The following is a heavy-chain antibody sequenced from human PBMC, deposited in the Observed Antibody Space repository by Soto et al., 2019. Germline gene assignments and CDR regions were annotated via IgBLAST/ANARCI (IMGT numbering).Heavy chain of an antibody. V-gene: IGHV4-34*01. J-gene: IGHJ4*02. CDR3: ASHRRDGYNKTFDY. CDR2: INHSGST. CDR1: GGSFSGYY. D-gene: IGHD5-12*01. Sequence: PSETLSLTCAVYGGSFSGYYWSWIRQPPGKGLEWIGEINHSGSTNYNPSLKSRVTISVDTSKNQFSLKLSSVTAADTAVYYCASHRRDGYNKTFDYWGQGTLVTVPQ.